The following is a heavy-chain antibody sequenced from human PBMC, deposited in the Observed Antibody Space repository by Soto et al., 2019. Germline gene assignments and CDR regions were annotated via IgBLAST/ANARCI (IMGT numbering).Heavy chain of an antibody. CDR2: ISYDGSNK. V-gene: IGHV3-30*18. CDR1: GFTFSSYG. D-gene: IGHD6-6*01. Sequence: QVQLVESGGGVVQPGRSLRLSCAASGFTFSSYGMHWVRQAPGKGLEWVAVISYDGSNKYYADSVKGRFTISRDNSKNTLYLQMNSLRAEDTAVYYCAKNHLYSSSFQFARPEDYYYYGMDVWGQGTTVTVSS. J-gene: IGHJ6*02. CDR3: AKNHLYSSSFQFARPEDYYYYGMDV.